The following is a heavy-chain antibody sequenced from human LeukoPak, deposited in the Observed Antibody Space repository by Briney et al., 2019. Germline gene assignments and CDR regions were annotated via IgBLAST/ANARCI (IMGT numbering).Heavy chain of an antibody. J-gene: IGHJ4*02. D-gene: IGHD2-15*01. CDR2: IYSGGST. CDR1: GFTFSSYA. Sequence: PGGSLRLSCAASGFTFSSYAMSWVRRAPGKGLEWVSVIYSGGSTYYADTVKGRFTIFRDNSKNTLYLQMNSLRVEDTAVYYCARDFAAAVDYWGQGTLVTVSS. CDR3: ARDFAAAVDY. V-gene: IGHV3-66*01.